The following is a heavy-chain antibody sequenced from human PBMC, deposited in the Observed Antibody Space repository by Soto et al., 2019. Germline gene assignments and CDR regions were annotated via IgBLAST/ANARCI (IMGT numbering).Heavy chain of an antibody. V-gene: IGHV1-69*01. CDR3: TRFLYYGSGSYSPYGMDV. D-gene: IGHD3-10*01. CDR1: GVSFNNNG. Sequence: QVQLVQSGAEVKKPGSSVKVSCKTSGVSFNNNGIGWVRQAPGHGLEWMGGVSPPFRTSNYARKFQGRISITADASTGTANMEISSLTSEDTAQYYCTRFLYYGSGSYSPYGMDVWGQGTTVTVSS. J-gene: IGHJ6*02. CDR2: VSPPFRTS.